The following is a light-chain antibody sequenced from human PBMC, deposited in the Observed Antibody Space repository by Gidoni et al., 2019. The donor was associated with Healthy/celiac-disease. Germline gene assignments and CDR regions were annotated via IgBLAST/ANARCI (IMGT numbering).Light chain of an antibody. Sequence: ELVLTQPPATLSLSPGERATLSCRASQSVNSYLAWYQQKPGQAPRLLIYDASNRATGIPARFSGSGSGTDFTLTISSLEPEDFAVYYCQQRSNWPPLTFGGGTKVEIK. CDR1: QSVNSY. CDR2: DAS. V-gene: IGKV3-11*01. J-gene: IGKJ4*01. CDR3: QQRSNWPPLT.